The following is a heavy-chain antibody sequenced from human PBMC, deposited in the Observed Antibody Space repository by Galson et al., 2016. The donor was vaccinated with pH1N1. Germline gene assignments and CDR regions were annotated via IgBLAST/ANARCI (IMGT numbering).Heavy chain of an antibody. CDR2: IWYDGSNK. CDR1: GFTFSNYG. D-gene: IGHD5-24*01. Sequence: SLRLSCAASGFTFSNYGMSWVRQAPGKGLKWVAHIWYDGSNKYYVDSVKGRFTISRDTPKYTLDLEMNRLTPEDTALYYCVRGEKVGPFDYWSRGTVVTVSS. V-gene: IGHV3-30*02. J-gene: IGHJ4*02. CDR3: VRGEKVGPFDY.